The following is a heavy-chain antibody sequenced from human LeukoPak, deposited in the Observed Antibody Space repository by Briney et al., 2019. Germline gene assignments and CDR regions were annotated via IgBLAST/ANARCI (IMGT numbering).Heavy chain of an antibody. D-gene: IGHD3-10*01. CDR1: GFTFSSYA. CDR3: ARDEIFGVVRGYYYYMDV. V-gene: IGHV3-23*01. CDR2: ITGSGGST. Sequence: GGSLRLSCAASGFTFSSYAMSWVRQAPGKGLEWVSSITGSGGSTYYADSVKGRFTISRDNAKNSLYLQMNSLRAEDTAVYYCARDEIFGVVRGYYYYMDVWGKGTAVTVSS. J-gene: IGHJ6*03.